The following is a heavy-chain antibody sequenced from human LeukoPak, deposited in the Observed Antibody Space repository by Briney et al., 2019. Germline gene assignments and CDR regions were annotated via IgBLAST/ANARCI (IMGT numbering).Heavy chain of an antibody. V-gene: IGHV1-8*01. CDR2: MNPKSGNT. Sequence: ASVKVSCKASGYTFTSYDINWVRQATGQGLEWMGWMNPKSGNTGYAQRFQGRVTMTRNTSISTAYMELSSLRSEDTAVYYCNTRSGGAQGGFDYWGQGTLVTVSS. J-gene: IGHJ4*02. CDR3: NTRSGGAQGGFDY. D-gene: IGHD3-16*01. CDR1: GYTFTSYD.